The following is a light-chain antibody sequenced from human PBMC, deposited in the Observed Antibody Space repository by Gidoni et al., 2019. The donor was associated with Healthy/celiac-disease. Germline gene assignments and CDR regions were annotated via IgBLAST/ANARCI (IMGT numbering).Light chain of an antibody. CDR1: QGISSW. J-gene: IGKJ1*01. CDR3: QQANSFPRT. V-gene: IGKV1-12*01. Sequence: DSRMTQAPSSVSASVGDRVTITCRASQGISSWLAWYQPKPGKARKLLIYAASSLQSGVPSRVSGTGTGTAFTLTIISPQPEAFATYYCQQANSFPRTFGQGTKVEIK. CDR2: AAS.